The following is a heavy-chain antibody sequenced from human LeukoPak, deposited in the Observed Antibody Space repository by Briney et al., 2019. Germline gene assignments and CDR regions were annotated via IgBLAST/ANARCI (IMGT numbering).Heavy chain of an antibody. Sequence: SETLSLTCTVSGGSISSSSYYWGWIRQPPGKGLEWIGSIYYSGSTNYNPSLKSRVTISVDTSKNQFSLKLSSVTAADTAVYYCARQHGSGSPFDYWGQGTLVTVSS. J-gene: IGHJ4*02. V-gene: IGHV4-39*01. CDR1: GGSISSSSYY. D-gene: IGHD3-10*01. CDR2: IYYSGST. CDR3: ARQHGSGSPFDY.